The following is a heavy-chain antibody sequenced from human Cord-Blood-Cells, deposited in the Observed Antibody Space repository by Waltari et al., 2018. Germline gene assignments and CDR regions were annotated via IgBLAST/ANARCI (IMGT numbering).Heavy chain of an antibody. Sequence: QVQLVQSGAEVKKPGASVKVSCKASGYTFTSYGISWVRQAPGQGLEWMGWISAYNGNTNYAQKLQGRVTMTTDTSTSTAYMELRSLRSDDTAVYYCARDDMVQGVIIGYYYYGMDVWGQGTTVTVSS. CDR2: ISAYNGNT. J-gene: IGHJ6*02. CDR3: ARDDMVQGVIIGYYYYGMDV. CDR1: GYTFTSYG. V-gene: IGHV1-18*01. D-gene: IGHD3-10*01.